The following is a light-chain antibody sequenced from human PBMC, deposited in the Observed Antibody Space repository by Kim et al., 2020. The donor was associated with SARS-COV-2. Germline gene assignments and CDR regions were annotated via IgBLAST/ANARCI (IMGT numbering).Light chain of an antibody. CDR1: RLRIYY. J-gene: IGLJ2*01. CDR3: NSRDSSGNHVV. CDR2: GKN. Sequence: SSELTQDPAVSVALGQTVRITCQGDRLRIYYASWYQQKPGQAPVLFIYGKNNRPSGIPDRFSGSSSGNTASLTITGAQAEDEADYYCNSRDSSGNHVVFGGGNKLTVL. V-gene: IGLV3-19*01.